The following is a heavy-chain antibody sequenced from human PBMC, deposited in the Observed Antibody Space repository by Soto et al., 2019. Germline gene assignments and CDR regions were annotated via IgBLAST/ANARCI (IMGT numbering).Heavy chain of an antibody. Sequence: QVQLVQSGAEVKKPGSSVKVSCKASGGTFSSYTISWVRQAPGQGLEWMGRIIPILGIANYAQKFQGRVTITADKSTSTAYMELSSLRSEDTAVYYCARQLTVSKGGLGDKGVTPYWGQGTLVTVSS. CDR2: IIPILGIA. CDR3: ARQLTVSKGGLGDKGVTPY. CDR1: GGTFSSYT. J-gene: IGHJ4*02. V-gene: IGHV1-69*02. D-gene: IGHD3-10*01.